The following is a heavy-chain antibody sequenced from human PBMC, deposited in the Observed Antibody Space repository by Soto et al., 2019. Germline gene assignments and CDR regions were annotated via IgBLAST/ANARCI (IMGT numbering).Heavy chain of an antibody. V-gene: IGHV1-8*01. CDR3: ARGLTPLAISSPPRLYYYYYYMDV. J-gene: IGHJ6*03. D-gene: IGHD3-3*02. CDR1: GYTFTSYD. CDR2: MNPNSGNT. Sequence: ASVKVSCKASGYTFTSYDINWVRQATGQGLEWMGWMNPNSGNTGYAQKFQGRVTMTRNTSISTAYMELSSLRSEDTAVYYCARGLTPLAISSPPRLYYYYYYMDVWGKGTTVTVSS.